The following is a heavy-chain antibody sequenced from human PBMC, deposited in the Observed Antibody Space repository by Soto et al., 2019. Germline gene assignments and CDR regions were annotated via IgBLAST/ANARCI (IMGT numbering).Heavy chain of an antibody. J-gene: IGHJ4*02. Sequence: SVKVSCKASGGTFSSYAISWVRQAPGQGLEWMGGIIPIFGTANYAQKFQGRVTITADESTSTAYMELSSLRSEDTAVYYCARDLDSVAGLYFDYWGQGTLVTVSS. D-gene: IGHD6-19*01. CDR2: IIPIFGTA. CDR3: ARDLDSVAGLYFDY. V-gene: IGHV1-69*13. CDR1: GGTFSSYA.